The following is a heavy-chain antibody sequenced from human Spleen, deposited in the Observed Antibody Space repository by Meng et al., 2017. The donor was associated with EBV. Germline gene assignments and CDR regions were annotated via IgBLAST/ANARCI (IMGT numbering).Heavy chain of an antibody. J-gene: IGHJ4*02. CDR2: ISGGGTST. CDR3: TRDLSEKYTIDY. D-gene: IGHD2-2*02. CDR1: GFIFSNFA. V-gene: IGHV3-23*04. Sequence: EVQLVGSGGCLVQSGGSLGISFAASGFIFSNFAMSWVRQAPGKGLGWVSGISGGGTSTYYADSVKGRFTISRDNSKNTLYLEMNSLRAEDTAVYYCTRDLSEKYTIDYWGQGTLVTV.